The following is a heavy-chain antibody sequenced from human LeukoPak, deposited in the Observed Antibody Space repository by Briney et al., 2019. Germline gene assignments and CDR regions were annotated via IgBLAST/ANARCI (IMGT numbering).Heavy chain of an antibody. CDR3: ARQRSQEFGELPVDY. CDR1: GYTFTSYD. Sequence: ASVKVSCKASGYTFTSYDINWVRQATGQGLEWMGWMNPNSGNTGYAQKFQGRVTITRNTSISTAYMELSSLRSEDTAVYYCARQRSQEFGELPVDYWGQGALVTVSS. CDR2: MNPNSGNT. V-gene: IGHV1-8*03. D-gene: IGHD3-10*01. J-gene: IGHJ4*02.